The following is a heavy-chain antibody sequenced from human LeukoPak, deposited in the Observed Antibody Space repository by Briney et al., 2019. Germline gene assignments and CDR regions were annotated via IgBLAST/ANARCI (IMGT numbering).Heavy chain of an antibody. CDR2: INPNTGGT. CDR3: ARKGGPRVNAFDI. CDR1: GYTFTDYY. V-gene: IGHV1-2*02. D-gene: IGHD1-14*01. J-gene: IGHJ3*02. Sequence: ASAKVSCKASGYTFTDYYMHWVRQAPGQGLEWMGWINPNTGGTNYAQMFQGRVTMTRDTSISTAYMELTGLRSDDTAVYFCARKGGPRVNAFDIWGQGTMVTVSS.